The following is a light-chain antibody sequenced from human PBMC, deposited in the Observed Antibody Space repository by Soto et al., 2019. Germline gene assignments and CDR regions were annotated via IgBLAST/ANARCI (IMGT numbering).Light chain of an antibody. V-gene: IGKV3-20*01. CDR3: QQYGSSTWT. CDR2: GAS. CDR1: QSVSSSY. J-gene: IGKJ1*01. Sequence: EIVFTQSPCTLSLSPLERSTLSCPASQSVSSSYLAWYQQKPGQAPRLLIYGASSRATGIPDRFSGSGSGTDFTLTISRLEPEDFAVYYCQQYGSSTWTFGQGTKVDIK.